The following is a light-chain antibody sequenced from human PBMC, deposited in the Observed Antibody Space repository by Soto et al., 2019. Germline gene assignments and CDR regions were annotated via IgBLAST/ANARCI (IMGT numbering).Light chain of an antibody. CDR1: QDISRW. Sequence: DLQMTQSPPTLPASAGDRVTITCRASQDISRWLAWYQQKPGKAPELLIYDLSTLQSGVPSRFSGTGSGTEFTLTIRSLQTEDFASYYCQQYNAYYSFGEGPKVQIK. V-gene: IGKV1-5*01. CDR2: DLS. CDR3: QQYNAYYS. J-gene: IGKJ2*03.